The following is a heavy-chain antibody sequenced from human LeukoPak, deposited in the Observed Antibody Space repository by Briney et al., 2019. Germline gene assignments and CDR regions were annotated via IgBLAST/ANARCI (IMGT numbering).Heavy chain of an antibody. CDR2: IYYSGST. V-gene: IGHV4-39*01. CDR1: GGSISSSSYY. D-gene: IGHD3-22*01. CDR3: ARLFGSSGYEEGDAFDI. Sequence: TSETLSLTCTVSGGSISSSSYYWGWIRQPPGKGLEWIGSIYYSGSTYYNPSLKSRVTISVDTSKNQFSLKLSSVTAADTAVYYCARLFGSSGYEEGDAFDIWGQGTMVTVSS. J-gene: IGHJ3*02.